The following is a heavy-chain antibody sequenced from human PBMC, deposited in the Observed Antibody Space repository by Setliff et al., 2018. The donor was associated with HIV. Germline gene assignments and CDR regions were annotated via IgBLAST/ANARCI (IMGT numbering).Heavy chain of an antibody. J-gene: IGHJ3*01. CDR3: AHLTYYSDDTAMYYCARDRHHYDSSGFDAFDL. CDR2: IHRNGDR. Sequence: SGPTLVNPAQTLTLTCSFPGISLTTNQVGVGWIRQPPGNALEWLGLIHRNGDRRYTPSLRRRLTITRDTSKNQEVLTMPNMDPVDTATFFCAHLTYYSDDTAMYYCARDRHHYDSSGFDAFDLWGQGTMVTVSS. D-gene: IGHD3-22*01. V-gene: IGHV2-5*01. CDR1: GISLTTNQVG.